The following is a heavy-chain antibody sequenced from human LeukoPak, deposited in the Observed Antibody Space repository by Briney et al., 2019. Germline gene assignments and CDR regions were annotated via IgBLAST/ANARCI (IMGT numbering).Heavy chain of an antibody. CDR3: ARRGFWSGYSSNWFDP. CDR2: IYYSGST. D-gene: IGHD3-3*01. V-gene: IGHV4-39*01. CDR1: GGSISSSSYY. J-gene: IGHJ5*02. Sequence: TSETLSLTCTVSGGSISSSSYYWGWIRQPPGKGLEWIGSIYYSGSTYYNPSLKSRVTISVDTSKNQFSLKLSSVTAADTAVYYCARRGFWSGYSSNWFDPWGQGTLVTVSS.